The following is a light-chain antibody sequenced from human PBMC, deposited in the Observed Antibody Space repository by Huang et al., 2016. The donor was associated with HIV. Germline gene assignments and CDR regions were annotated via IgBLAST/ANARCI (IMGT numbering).Light chain of an antibody. V-gene: IGKV3-11*01. J-gene: IGKJ2*01. Sequence: EIVLTQSPATLSLSPGERATLSCRASQSVSSYLAWYQQKPGQAPRLLIYDASNRATGIPARFSVSGSGTDCTLTISSLEPEDFAVYYCQQRSNWPRMYTFGQGTKLEIK. CDR3: QQRSNWPRMYT. CDR1: QSVSSY. CDR2: DAS.